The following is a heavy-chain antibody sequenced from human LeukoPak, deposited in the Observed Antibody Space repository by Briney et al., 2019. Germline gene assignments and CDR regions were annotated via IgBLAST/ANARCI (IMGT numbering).Heavy chain of an antibody. CDR2: INPSGGGT. Sequence: ASVKVSCKASGYTFNNYYMYWVRQAPGQGLEWMGMINPSGGGTSYAQKFQGRVTMTRDTSTRTVYMEVSSLKPEDTAVYYCARQGACSSAIGMGYWGQGTLVTVSS. CDR3: ARQGACSSAIGMGY. CDR1: GYTFNNYY. V-gene: IGHV1-46*02. D-gene: IGHD2-2*01. J-gene: IGHJ4*02.